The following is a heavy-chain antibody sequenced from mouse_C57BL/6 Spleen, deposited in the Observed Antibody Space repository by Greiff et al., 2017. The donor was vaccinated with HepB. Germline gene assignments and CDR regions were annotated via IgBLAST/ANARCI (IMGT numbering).Heavy chain of an antibody. J-gene: IGHJ3*01. CDR1: GYTFTSYW. D-gene: IGHD1-1*01. CDR3: ARSLDYYGSSPAWFAY. Sequence: VQLQQPGAELVMPGASVKLSCKASGYTFTSYWMHWVKQRPGQGLEWIGEIDPSDSYTNYNQKFKGKSTLTVDKSSSTAYMQLSSLTSEDSAVYDCARSLDYYGSSPAWFAYWGQGTLVTVSA. V-gene: IGHV1-69*01. CDR2: IDPSDSYT.